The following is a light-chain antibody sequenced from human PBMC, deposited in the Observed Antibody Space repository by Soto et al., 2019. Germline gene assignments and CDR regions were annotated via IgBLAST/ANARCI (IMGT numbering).Light chain of an antibody. V-gene: IGKV1-27*01. CDR2: GVS. CDR3: QKYDSPPLT. CDR1: QGISNN. Sequence: DIQMTQSPSSLSASVGDRVTITCRASQGISNNLAWYQQKPGKVPKLLIYGVSTLQSRVPSRFSGSGSGTYFTLTISSRQPEDVATYYCQKYDSPPLTFGQGTKVEFK. J-gene: IGKJ1*01.